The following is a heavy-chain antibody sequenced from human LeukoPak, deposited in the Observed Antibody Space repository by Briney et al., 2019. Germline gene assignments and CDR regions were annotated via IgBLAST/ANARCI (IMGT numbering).Heavy chain of an antibody. CDR2: ISSDGTA. V-gene: IGHV4-39*01. Sequence: PSETLSLTCAVSGGSINTATVDWGWIRQAPGRDFEWIATISSDGTAYYNPSLMSRVTISIDTSMNQFSLDLTSVTAADTGLFYCARFKGGTGFDYWGQGILVIVSS. CDR3: ARFKGGTGFDY. CDR1: GGSINTATVD. D-gene: IGHD1-26*01. J-gene: IGHJ4*02.